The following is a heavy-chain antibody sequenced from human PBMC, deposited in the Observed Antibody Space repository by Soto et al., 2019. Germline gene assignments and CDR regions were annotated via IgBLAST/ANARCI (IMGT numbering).Heavy chain of an antibody. J-gene: IGHJ4*02. CDR3: TKVLGYCSGGNCFAFDY. CDR1: GFPFSKAW. Sequence: EVQLVESGGGLVKPGGSLRLSCAASGFPFSKAWMSWVRQVPGKGLEWVGRIKSKADGGTTDYAAPVNGRFTISSDDSSNTLYLQMNSLKTEDTAVYYCTKVLGYCSGGNCFAFDYWGQGAVVTVSS. CDR2: IKSKADGGTT. V-gene: IGHV3-15*01. D-gene: IGHD2-15*01.